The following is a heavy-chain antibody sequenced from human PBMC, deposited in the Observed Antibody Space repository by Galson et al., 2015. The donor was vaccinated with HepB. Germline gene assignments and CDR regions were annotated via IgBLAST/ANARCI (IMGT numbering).Heavy chain of an antibody. Sequence: SVKVSCKASGYTFSSYYVHWVRQAPGQGLEWMGIISPSGGSTTYAQKLQGRISMTRDTSTSTVYMDLSSLRSEDTAVYYCARSTVTLLIDYWGQGTLVTVSS. CDR3: ARSTVTLLIDY. CDR1: GYTFSSYY. J-gene: IGHJ4*02. D-gene: IGHD4-11*01. CDR2: ISPSGGST. V-gene: IGHV1-46*03.